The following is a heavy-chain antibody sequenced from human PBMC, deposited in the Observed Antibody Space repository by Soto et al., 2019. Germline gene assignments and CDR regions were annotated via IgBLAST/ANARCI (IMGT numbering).Heavy chain of an antibody. CDR1: GGSISSYY. D-gene: IGHD6-19*01. CDR2: IYTSGST. CDR3: ARDFFHRAVGGWFDP. Sequence: ASETLSLTCTVSGGSISSYYWSWIRQPAGKGLEWIGRIYTSGSTNYNPSLKSRVTMSVDTSKNQLSLKLSSVTAADTAVYYCARDFFHRAVGGWFDPWGQGTLVTVSS. V-gene: IGHV4-4*07. J-gene: IGHJ5*02.